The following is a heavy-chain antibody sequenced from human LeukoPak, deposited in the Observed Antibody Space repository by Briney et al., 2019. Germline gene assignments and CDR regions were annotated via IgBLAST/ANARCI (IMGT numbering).Heavy chain of an antibody. CDR3: VRLLYDSSGYYYFDQ. V-gene: IGHV4-39*01. CDR2: IYYSGST. D-gene: IGHD3-22*01. CDR1: GGSISSSSYY. Sequence: PSETLSLTCSVSGGSISSSSYYWGWIRQPPGKGLEWIGSIYYSGSTYNNPSRKSRVTMSVDTSMNQFSLKLSSVTAADTAVYYCVRLLYDSSGYYYFDQWGQGTLVTVSS. J-gene: IGHJ4*02.